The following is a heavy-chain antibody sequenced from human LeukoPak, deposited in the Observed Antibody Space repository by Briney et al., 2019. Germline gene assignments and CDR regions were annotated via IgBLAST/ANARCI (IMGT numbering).Heavy chain of an antibody. V-gene: IGHV3-74*01. D-gene: IGHD3-22*01. CDR2: IKSDGST. CDR1: GFTFSSYW. CDR3: ARAPSEIGGYYPEYLRH. J-gene: IGHJ1*01. Sequence: PGGSLRLSCAASGFTFSSYWMHWARQAPGKGLVWVSRIKSDGSTNYADSVKGRFTISRDNAKNTLSLQMNSLRAEDTGVYYCARAPSEIGGYYPEYLRHWGQGTLVTVSS.